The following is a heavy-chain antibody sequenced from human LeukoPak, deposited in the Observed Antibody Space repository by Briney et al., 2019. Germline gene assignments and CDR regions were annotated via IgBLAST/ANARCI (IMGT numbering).Heavy chain of an antibody. J-gene: IGHJ4*02. D-gene: IGHD4/OR15-4a*01. CDR1: GFTVSSNS. CDR2: VYSDNT. CDR3: ARRAGAYSHPYDY. V-gene: IGHV3-53*01. Sequence: GSLRLSCTVSGFTVSSNSMSWVRQAPGKGLEWVSFVYSDNTHYSDSVKGRFTISRDNSKNTLYLQMNSLRAEDTAVYYCARRAGAYSHPYDYWGQGTLVTVSS.